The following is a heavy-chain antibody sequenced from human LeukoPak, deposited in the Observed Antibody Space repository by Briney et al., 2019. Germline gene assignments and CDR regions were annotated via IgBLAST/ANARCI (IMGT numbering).Heavy chain of an antibody. CDR2: IRYDGSNK. J-gene: IGHJ4*02. V-gene: IGHV3-30*02. CDR3: ANLYYYDSSGYSDYFDY. Sequence: GGSLRLSCAASGFTFSSYGMHWVRQAPGKGLEWVAFIRYDGSNKYYADSVKGRFTISRDNSKNTLYLQMNSLRAEDTAVYYCANLYYYDSSGYSDYFDYWGQGTLVTVSS. D-gene: IGHD3-22*01. CDR1: GFTFSSYG.